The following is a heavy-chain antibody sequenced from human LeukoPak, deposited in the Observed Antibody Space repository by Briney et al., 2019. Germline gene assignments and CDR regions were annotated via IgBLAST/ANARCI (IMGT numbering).Heavy chain of an antibody. CDR3: ARTVSTGNSGWNWFDP. CDR1: GYTFTSYY. J-gene: IGHJ5*02. Sequence: ASVKVSCKASGYTFTSYYMHWVRQAPGQGLEWMGIINPSGGSTSYAQKFQGRVTMTRDTPTSTVYMELRSLRSEDTAVYYCARTVSTGNSGWNWFDPWGQGTLVTVSS. CDR2: INPSGGST. V-gene: IGHV1-46*01. D-gene: IGHD5/OR15-5a*01.